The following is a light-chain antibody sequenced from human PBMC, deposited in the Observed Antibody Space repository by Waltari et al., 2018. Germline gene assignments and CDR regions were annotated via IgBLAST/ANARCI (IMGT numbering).Light chain of an antibody. J-gene: IGKJ1*01. CDR2: DVS. CDR3: MHTVEFPWT. Sequence: DIVLTQSPLPLSVTAGQPASISCKSSRSLAYSDGNTSFYWYFHRPGQPPQLLIYDVSNRFSGVPDRFSGSGSGTDFTLKISRVEAEDVGTYYCMHTVEFPWTFGQGTKVEIQ. V-gene: IGKV2D-29*01. CDR1: RSLAYSDGNTS.